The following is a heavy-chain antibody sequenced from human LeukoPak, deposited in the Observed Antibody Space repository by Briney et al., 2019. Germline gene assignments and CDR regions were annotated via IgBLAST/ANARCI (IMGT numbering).Heavy chain of an antibody. CDR1: GFTFDDYA. V-gene: IGHV3-9*01. D-gene: IGHD3-22*01. Sequence: PGGSLRLSCAASGFTFDDYAMHWVRQAPGKGLEWVSGISWNSGSIGYADSVKGRFTISRDNSKNTLYLQMNSLRAEDTAVYYCAKGLTYYYDKDYFDYWGQGTLVTVSS. CDR2: ISWNSGSI. J-gene: IGHJ4*02. CDR3: AKGLTYYYDKDYFDY.